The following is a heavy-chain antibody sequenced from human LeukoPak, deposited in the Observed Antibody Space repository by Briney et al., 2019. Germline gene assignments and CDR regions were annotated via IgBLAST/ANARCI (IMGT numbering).Heavy chain of an antibody. CDR1: GYTFTTYG. D-gene: IGHD2-15*01. Sequence: ASVKVSCKPSGYTFTTYGISWVRQAPGQGLEWMGWISAYNGNTNYAQKLQGRVTMTTDTSTSTAYMELRSLRSDDTAVYYCARGPYCSGGTCYSQYFDYWGQGTLVTVPS. CDR2: ISAYNGNT. CDR3: ARGPYCSGGTCYSQYFDY. J-gene: IGHJ4*02. V-gene: IGHV1-18*01.